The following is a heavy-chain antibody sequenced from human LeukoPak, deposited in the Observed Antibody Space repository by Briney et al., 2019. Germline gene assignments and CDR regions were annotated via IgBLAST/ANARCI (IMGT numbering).Heavy chain of an antibody. V-gene: IGHV4-30-2*01. J-gene: IGHJ4*02. CDR2: IYHSGST. Sequence: SQTLSLTCTVSGGSISSGGYYWSWIRQPPGKGLEWIGYIYHSGSTYYNPSLKSRVTISVDRSKNQFSLKLSSVTAADTAVYYCAKDRYSSSWYMDYWGQGTLVTVSS. CDR1: GGSISSGGYY. D-gene: IGHD6-13*01. CDR3: AKDRYSSSWYMDY.